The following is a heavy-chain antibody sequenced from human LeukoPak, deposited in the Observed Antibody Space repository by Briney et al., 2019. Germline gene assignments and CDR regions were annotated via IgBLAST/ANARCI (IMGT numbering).Heavy chain of an antibody. CDR1: GYTFISYY. D-gene: IGHD2/OR15-2a*01. J-gene: IGHJ6*03. V-gene: IGHV7-4-1*02. CDR2: INTNTGNP. CDR3: ARLGLPFFYYYMDV. Sequence: ASVKVSCKASGYTFISYYMHWVRQAPGQGLEWMGWINTNTGNPTYAQGFIGRFVFSLDTSVSTAYLQISSLKAEDTAVYYCARLGLPFFYYYMDVWGKGTTVTVSS.